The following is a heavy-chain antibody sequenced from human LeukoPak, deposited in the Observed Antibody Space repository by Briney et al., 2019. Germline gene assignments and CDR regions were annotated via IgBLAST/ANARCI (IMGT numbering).Heavy chain of an antibody. V-gene: IGHV3-74*03. CDR3: ARARYDILTGYRYYFDY. CDR2: INGDGSTT. J-gene: IGHJ4*02. Sequence: PGGSLRLSCTASGFTFSTYWINWVRQSPGKGLVWVALINGDGSTTTHADSVKGRFTISRDNAKNTAYLQMNSLRAGDTALYYCARARYDILTGYRYYFDYWGQGTLVTVSS. D-gene: IGHD3-9*01. CDR1: GFTFSTYW.